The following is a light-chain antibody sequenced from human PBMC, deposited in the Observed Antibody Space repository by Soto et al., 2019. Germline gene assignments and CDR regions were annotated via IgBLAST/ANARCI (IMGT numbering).Light chain of an antibody. CDR3: QHYDNLPST. V-gene: IGKV1-33*01. Sequence: DIQMTQSPSSLSASVRERVTITCQASQDITNYLNWYQQKPGKAPKLLICDASNLEPGVPSRFSGSGSVTDFTFTISSLQPEDIATYYCQHYDNLPSTFGPGTKVDIK. CDR1: QDITNY. J-gene: IGKJ3*01. CDR2: DAS.